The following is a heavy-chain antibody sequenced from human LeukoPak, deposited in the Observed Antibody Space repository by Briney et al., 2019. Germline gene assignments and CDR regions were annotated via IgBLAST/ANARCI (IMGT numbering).Heavy chain of an antibody. J-gene: IGHJ4*02. V-gene: IGHV4-38-2*02. D-gene: IGHD3-9*01. Sequence: SETLSLTCSVFNYSISSDYYWGWVRPPPGKGLEWTATIYHNGNTYYNPSLRGRVIISHDTSKNQFSLKLTYVPAAQTAGYYCARRYDWLGFPFDYWGQGTLVTVSS. CDR3: ARRYDWLGFPFDY. CDR2: IYHNGNT. CDR1: NYSISSDYY.